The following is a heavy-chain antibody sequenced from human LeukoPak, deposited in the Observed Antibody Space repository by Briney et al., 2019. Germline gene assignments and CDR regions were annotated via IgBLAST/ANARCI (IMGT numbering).Heavy chain of an antibody. CDR2: SSYSGAT. CDR3: ATAKFPYYSFDF. V-gene: IGHV4-59*08. D-gene: IGHD2-21*01. J-gene: IGHJ4*02. CDR1: SVSMNEYY. Sequence: SETLSLTCTVSSVSMNEYYWSWIRQSPGNGLEWIGFSSYSGATNYAPSLTSRVIISVDTSNNQVSLRLSSVTAADTAIYYCATAKFPYYSFDFWGQGILVTVSS.